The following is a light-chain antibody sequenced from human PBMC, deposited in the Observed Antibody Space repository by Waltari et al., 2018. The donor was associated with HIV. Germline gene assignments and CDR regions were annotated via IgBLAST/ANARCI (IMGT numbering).Light chain of an antibody. CDR1: QSVSSSY. J-gene: IGKJ2*03. Sequence: EIVLTQSPGTLTLSPGERATLSCSASQSVSSSYLAWYQQKPGQAPRLLSYGASSRATGIPDRVSGSGSGTDFTLTISRLEPEDFAVYYCQQYGSSPYSFGQGTKLEIK. V-gene: IGKV3-20*01. CDR2: GAS. CDR3: QQYGSSPYS.